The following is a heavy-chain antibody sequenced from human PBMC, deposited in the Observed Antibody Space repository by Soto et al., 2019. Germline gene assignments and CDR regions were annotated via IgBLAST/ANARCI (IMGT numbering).Heavy chain of an antibody. D-gene: IGHD3-3*01. J-gene: IGHJ5*02. CDR3: ARDGSGTYYDFWSGYWFDP. CDR2: ISSSSSTI. CDR1: GFTFSSYS. V-gene: IGHV3-48*02. Sequence: EVQLVESGGGLVQPGGSLRLSCAASGFTFSSYSMNWVRQAPGKGLEWVSCISSSSSTIYYADSVKGRFTISRDNAKNSLYLQMNSLRDEDTAVYYCARDGSGTYYDFWSGYWFDPWGQGTLVTVSS.